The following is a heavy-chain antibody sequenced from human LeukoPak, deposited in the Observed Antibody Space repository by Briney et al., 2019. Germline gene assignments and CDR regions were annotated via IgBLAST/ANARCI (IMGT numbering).Heavy chain of an antibody. CDR1: GGSISSYY. D-gene: IGHD2-2*01. CDR3: ARSKAHLSTSWYGNWSDP. J-gene: IGHJ5*02. CDR2: IYYSGST. Sequence: SETLSLTCTVSGGSISSYYWSWIRQPPGKGLEWIGYIYYSGSTNYNPSLKSRVTISVDTSKNQLSLRLSSVTAADTAVYYCARSKAHLSTSWYGNWSDPWGQGTLVTVSS. V-gene: IGHV4-59*08.